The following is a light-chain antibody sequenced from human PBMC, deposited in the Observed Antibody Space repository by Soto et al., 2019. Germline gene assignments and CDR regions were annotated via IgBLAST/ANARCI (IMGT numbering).Light chain of an antibody. CDR3: QQTYTSPPWT. J-gene: IGKJ1*01. CDR1: QSINTF. Sequence: DIQVAQSPSSLSASVGDRVTITCRASQSINTFLNWYQQRPGKAPNLLIYGASNLQSGVPSRFSGIGSGTDFTLTISSLQPDDFATYYCQQTYTSPPWTFGRGTEVEIK. V-gene: IGKV1-39*01. CDR2: GAS.